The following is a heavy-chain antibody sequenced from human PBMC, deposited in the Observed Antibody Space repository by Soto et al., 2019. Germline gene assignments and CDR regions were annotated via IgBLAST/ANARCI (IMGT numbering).Heavy chain of an antibody. CDR1: GYKFTNYW. Sequence: PGESLKISCKGSGYKFTNYWIAWVRQMPGKGLEWMGIILPGDSDTRYSPSFQGQVTISVDKSISTAYLQWSSLKASDTAMYYCARHPIRDGVFWDAFDIWGQGTMVTVSS. D-gene: IGHD3-3*01. J-gene: IGHJ3*02. CDR2: ILPGDSDT. V-gene: IGHV5-51*01. CDR3: ARHPIRDGVFWDAFDI.